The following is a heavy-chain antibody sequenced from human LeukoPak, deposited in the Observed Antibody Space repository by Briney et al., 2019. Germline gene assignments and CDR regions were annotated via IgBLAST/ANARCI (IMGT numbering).Heavy chain of an antibody. CDR3: AREMATIVNQFDY. V-gene: IGHV1-18*01. J-gene: IGHJ4*02. Sequence: GASVKVSCKASGYTFTSCGISWVRQAPGQGLEWMGWISPYNGNTNYAQKLQGRVTVTTDTSTTTAYMELRSLRSDDTAVYYCAREMATIVNQFDYWGQGTLVTVSS. CDR2: ISPYNGNT. D-gene: IGHD5-24*01. CDR1: GYTFTSCG.